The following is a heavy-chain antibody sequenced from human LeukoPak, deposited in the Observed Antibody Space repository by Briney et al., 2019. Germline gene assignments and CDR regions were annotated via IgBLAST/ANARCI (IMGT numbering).Heavy chain of an antibody. V-gene: IGHV3-30*03. J-gene: IGHJ4*02. Sequence: GGSLRLSCAASGFTFSSYSMNWVRQAPGKGLEWVAVISYDGSNKYYVDSVKGRFTISRDNSKNTLYLQLNSLRAEDTAVYYCARAYLPLTSPGEFDYWGQGTLVTVSS. CDR3: ARAYLPLTSPGEFDY. D-gene: IGHD3-9*01. CDR2: ISYDGSNK. CDR1: GFTFSSYS.